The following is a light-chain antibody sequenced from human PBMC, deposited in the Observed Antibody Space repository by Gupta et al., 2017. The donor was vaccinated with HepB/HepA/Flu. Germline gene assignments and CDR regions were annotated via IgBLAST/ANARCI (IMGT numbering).Light chain of an antibody. CDR3: DQYMNGHQWLRI. V-gene: IGKV3-15*01. Sequence: EIVLTQSPATLSVSPGERATLSCRASQSGSRNLAWYQEKPRQTPRLRIYGESTRATESADGLSGSGIGRGGTTAIRILQAEEYAVYYCDQYMNGHQWLRIFGEGTKLEIK. CDR2: GES. J-gene: IGKJ2*02. CDR1: QSGSRN.